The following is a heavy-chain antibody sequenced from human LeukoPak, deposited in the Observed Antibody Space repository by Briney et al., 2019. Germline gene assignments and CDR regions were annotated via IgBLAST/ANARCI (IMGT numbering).Heavy chain of an antibody. D-gene: IGHD6-25*01. CDR3: AKGDHRSGGTCDY. CDR2: TTGSGDST. CDR1: GFTFGNYA. Sequence: PGGSLRLSCGASGFTFGNYAMTWIRQTSGRGLEWVSSTTGSGDSTFYADSVKGRFTITRDNSRNTLYLQMNNLGAEDTAVYYCAKGDHRSGGTCDYWGQGTLVTVSS. J-gene: IGHJ4*02. V-gene: IGHV3-23*01.